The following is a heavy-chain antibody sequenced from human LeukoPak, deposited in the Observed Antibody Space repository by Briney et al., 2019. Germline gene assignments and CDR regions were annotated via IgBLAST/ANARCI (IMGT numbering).Heavy chain of an antibody. Sequence: PGGSLRLSCAASGFTFSSYNMNWVRQAPGKGLEWVSVIYTDGTTYYADSVKGRFSISRDNSKNTLYLQMNTVRAEDTAVYYCARDRVYGSSRTGAFDIWGQGTMVTVSS. CDR1: GFTFSSYN. V-gene: IGHV3-66*01. D-gene: IGHD6-13*01. J-gene: IGHJ3*02. CDR2: IYTDGTT. CDR3: ARDRVYGSSRTGAFDI.